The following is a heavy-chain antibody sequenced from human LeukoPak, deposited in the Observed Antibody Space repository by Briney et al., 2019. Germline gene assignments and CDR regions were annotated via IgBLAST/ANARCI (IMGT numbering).Heavy chain of an antibody. CDR2: TNPKSGGT. CDR3: ARDIGYCSGGSCLFSDY. CDR1: GYTXTGYY. V-gene: IGHV1-2*02. J-gene: IGHJ4*02. D-gene: IGHD2-15*01. Sequence: ASVKVSCKASGYTXTGYYIHGVRQAPGQGLEWVGWTNPKSGGTNYAQNFQGRVTLTRDTSISTAYMELSGLRSDDTAVYYCARDIGYCSGGSCLFSDYWGQGALVTVSS.